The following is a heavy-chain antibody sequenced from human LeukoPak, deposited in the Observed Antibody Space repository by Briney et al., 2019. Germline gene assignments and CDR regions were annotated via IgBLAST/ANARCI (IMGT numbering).Heavy chain of an antibody. V-gene: IGHV1-2*02. CDR1: GYTFTGYY. J-gene: IGHJ4*02. D-gene: IGHD6-19*01. CDR2: INPNSCGT. Sequence: GASVKVSCKASGYTFTGYYMHWVRQAPGQGLEWMGWINPNSCGTNYAQKLQGRVTMTRHTSISTAYMELSRLRSDDTAVYYCAREIDPYSSGWYIINWGQGTLVTVSS. CDR3: AREIDPYSSGWYIIN.